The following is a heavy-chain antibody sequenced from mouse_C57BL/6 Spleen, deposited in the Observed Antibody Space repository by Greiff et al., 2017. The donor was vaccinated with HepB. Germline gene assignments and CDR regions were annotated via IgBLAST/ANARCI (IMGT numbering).Heavy chain of an antibody. V-gene: IGHV1-12*01. CDR3: ADGSFAY. D-gene: IGHD2-3*01. J-gene: IGHJ3*01. CDR2: IYPGNGDT. CDR1: GYTFTSYN. Sequence: QVQLQQSGAELVRPGASVKMSCKASGYTFTSYNMPWVKQTPRQGLEWIGAIYPGNGDTSYNQKFKGKATLTVDKSSSTAYMQLSSLTSEDSAVYFCADGSFAYWGQGTLVTVSA.